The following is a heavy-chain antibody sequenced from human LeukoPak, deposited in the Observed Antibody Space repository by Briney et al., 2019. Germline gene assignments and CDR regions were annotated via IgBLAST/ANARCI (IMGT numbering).Heavy chain of an antibody. Sequence: ASVKVSCMASGYTFTSYGISWVRQAPGQGLEWMGWISAYNGNTNYAQKLQGRVTMTTDTSTSTAYMELRSLRSDDTAVYYCARAGGDNCLEGDDYWGQGTLVTVSS. CDR2: ISAYNGNT. J-gene: IGHJ4*02. D-gene: IGHD1-1*01. CDR1: GYTFTSYG. CDR3: ARAGGDNCLEGDDY. V-gene: IGHV1-18*01.